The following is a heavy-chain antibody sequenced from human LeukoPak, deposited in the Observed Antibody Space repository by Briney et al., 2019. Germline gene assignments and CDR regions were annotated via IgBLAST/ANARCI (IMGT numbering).Heavy chain of an antibody. CDR2: ILYYRSSI. J-gene: IGHJ4*02. Sequence: GGSLRLSCAASGFTLRTYGMHCVRQSPGKAREGGAFILYYRSSIYYGDSVKRLFPISRDFSKNALYLQMNSLRGEDTSLYYCAKDMRTMIRGVIEYYFDYWGQGTLVTVSS. CDR1: GFTLRTYG. CDR3: AKDMRTMIRGVIEYYFDY. D-gene: IGHD3-10*01. V-gene: IGHV3-30*02.